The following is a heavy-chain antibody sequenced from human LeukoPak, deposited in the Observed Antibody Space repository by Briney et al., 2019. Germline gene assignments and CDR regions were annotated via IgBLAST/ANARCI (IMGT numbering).Heavy chain of an antibody. CDR3: ARDRSVGVLPAPPFDF. J-gene: IGHJ4*02. CDR2: IHASGST. Sequence: SETLSLTCTVSDDSISAYYWSWIRQPAGRGLEWIGRIHASGSTRYNPSLKSRVTMSVDTSKNQFSLTLTSVTAADTAVYYCARDRSVGVLPAPPFDFWGQGTLVTVSS. D-gene: IGHD6-6*01. V-gene: IGHV4-4*07. CDR1: DDSISAYY.